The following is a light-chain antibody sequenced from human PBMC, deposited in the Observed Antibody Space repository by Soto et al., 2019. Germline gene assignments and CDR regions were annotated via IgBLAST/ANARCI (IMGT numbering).Light chain of an antibody. J-gene: IGLJ3*02. CDR3: QVWDSSSDHRGV. CDR1: NIGGQD. CDR2: FDS. V-gene: IGLV3-21*04. Sequence: SYVLTQPPSVSVAPGKTARIPCGGNNIGGQDVHWYQQKPGQAPVLVIYFDSDRPSGIPERFSGSNSGNTATLTISRVEAGDEADYYCQVWDSSSDHRGVFGGGTKLTVL.